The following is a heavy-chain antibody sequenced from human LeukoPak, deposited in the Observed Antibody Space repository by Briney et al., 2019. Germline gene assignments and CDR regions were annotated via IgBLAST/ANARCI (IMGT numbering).Heavy chain of an antibody. D-gene: IGHD3-10*01. Sequence: GGPLRLSRADSGFTFSSYSMNWVRQAPGKGLEWVSSISSSSIYIYYADSVKGRFTISRDNAKNSLYLQMNSLRAEDTAVYYCARDPTTYGSGSYYYYFDYWGQGTLVTVSS. CDR2: ISSSSIYI. J-gene: IGHJ4*02. V-gene: IGHV3-21*01. CDR3: ARDPTTYGSGSYYYYFDY. CDR1: GFTFSSYS.